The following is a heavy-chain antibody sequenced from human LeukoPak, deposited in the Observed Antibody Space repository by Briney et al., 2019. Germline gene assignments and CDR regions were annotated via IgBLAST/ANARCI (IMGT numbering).Heavy chain of an antibody. CDR3: ARHYDYDFWSGFYSAFDI. D-gene: IGHD3-3*01. J-gene: IGHJ3*02. CDR1: GGPIISSGHY. CDR2: LYYSATT. Sequence: SETLSLTCTVSGGPIISSGHYWAWIRQPPGKGLEWSGSLYYSATTYYNPSLQSRVTISVDTSKNQFSLKLSSVTAADTAVYYCARHYDYDFWSGFYSAFDIWGQGTMVTVSS. V-gene: IGHV4-39*01.